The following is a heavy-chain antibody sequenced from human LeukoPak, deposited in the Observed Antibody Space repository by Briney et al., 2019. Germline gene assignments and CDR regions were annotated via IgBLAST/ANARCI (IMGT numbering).Heavy chain of an antibody. CDR1: GFTFSRYA. J-gene: IGHJ4*02. CDR3: AREIPIFGVAITFDY. D-gene: IGHD3-3*01. CDR2: ISGSGGST. V-gene: IGHV3-23*01. Sequence: GGSLRLSCAASGFTFSRYAMSWVRQAPGKGLEWVSGISGSGGSTYYADSVMGRFTISRDNSKNTLYLQMNSLRAEDTAIYYCAREIPIFGVAITFDYWGQGSLVTVSS.